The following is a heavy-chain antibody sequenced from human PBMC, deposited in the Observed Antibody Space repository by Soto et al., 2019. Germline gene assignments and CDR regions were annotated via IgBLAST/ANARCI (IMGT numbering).Heavy chain of an antibody. CDR1: GGSISSGGYY. D-gene: IGHD3-22*01. J-gene: IGHJ1*01. V-gene: IGHV4-31*03. Sequence: QVQLQESGPGLVKPSQTLSLTCTVSGGSISSGGYYWSWIRQHPGKGLEWIGYIYYSGSTYYNPSLKSRVTISVDMSKNQFSLKLSSVTAADTAVYYCAIYDSSGSRGFQHWGQGTLVTVSS. CDR3: AIYDSSGSRGFQH. CDR2: IYYSGST.